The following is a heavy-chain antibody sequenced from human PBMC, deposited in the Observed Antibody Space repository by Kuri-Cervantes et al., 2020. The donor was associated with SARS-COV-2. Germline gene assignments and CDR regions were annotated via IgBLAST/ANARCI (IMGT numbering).Heavy chain of an antibody. V-gene: IGHV5-51*01. D-gene: IGHD6-13*01. CDR2: IYPGDSDT. CDR3: ARQRGSSSWYYPPLHSDYYYYMDV. CDR1: GYSFTSYW. Sequence: ETLSLTCKGSGYSFTSYWIGWVRQMPGKGLEWMGIIYPGDSDTRYSPSFQGQVTISADKSISTAYLQWSSLKASDTAMYYCARQRGSSSWYYPPLHSDYYYYMDVWGKGTTVTVSS. J-gene: IGHJ6*03.